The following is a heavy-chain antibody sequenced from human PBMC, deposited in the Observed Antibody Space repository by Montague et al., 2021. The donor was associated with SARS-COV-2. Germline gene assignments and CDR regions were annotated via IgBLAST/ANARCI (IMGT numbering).Heavy chain of an antibody. CDR1: GGSISSSTYY. V-gene: IGHV4-39*01. J-gene: IGHJ4*02. CDR3: ARHGWGWLRLLRPFDY. D-gene: IGHD5-12*01. CDR2: IYYSGST. Sequence: SETLSLTCTVSGGSISSSTYYWGWIRQPPGKGLKWIGSIYYSGSTYYNPSLKSRVTISVDTSKNQFSLKLSSVTAADTAVYYCARHGWGWLRLLRPFDYWGQGTLVTVSS.